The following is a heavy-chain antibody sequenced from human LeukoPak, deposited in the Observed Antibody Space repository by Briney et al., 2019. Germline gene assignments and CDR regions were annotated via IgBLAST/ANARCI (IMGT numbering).Heavy chain of an antibody. J-gene: IGHJ4*02. D-gene: IGHD5-18*01. CDR3: ALIRGYSYGDYYFDY. V-gene: IGHV3-23*01. CDR2: ISVSGGST. Sequence: GGSLRLSCAASGFTFSSYAMSWVRQAPGKGLEWVSAISVSGGSTYYADSVKGRFTISRDNSKNTLYLQMNSLRAEDTAVYYCALIRGYSYGDYYFDYWGQGTLVTVSS. CDR1: GFTFSSYA.